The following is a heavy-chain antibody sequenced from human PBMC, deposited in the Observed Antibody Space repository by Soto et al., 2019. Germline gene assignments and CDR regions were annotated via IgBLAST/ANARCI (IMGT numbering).Heavy chain of an antibody. J-gene: IGHJ4*02. Sequence: EGSLRLSCAASGFTFSSYAMSWVRQAPGKGLEWVSAISGSGGSTYYADSVKGRFTISRDNSKNTLYLQMDSLRAEDTAVYYCAKDYDFWSGTLDYWGQGTLVTVSS. CDR3: AKDYDFWSGTLDY. CDR2: ISGSGGST. CDR1: GFTFSSYA. D-gene: IGHD3-3*01. V-gene: IGHV3-23*01.